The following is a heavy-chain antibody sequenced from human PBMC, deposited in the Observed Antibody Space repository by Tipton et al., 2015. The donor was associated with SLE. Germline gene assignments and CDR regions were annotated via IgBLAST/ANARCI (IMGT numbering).Heavy chain of an antibody. CDR3: ARAEDWGEHCYFDL. CDR1: GYSISSAYY. J-gene: IGHJ2*01. CDR2: IYHSGST. V-gene: IGHV4-38-2*02. D-gene: IGHD7-27*01. Sequence: TLSLTCTVSGYSISSAYYWGWIRQPPGKGLEWIGSIYHSGSTYYNPSLKSRVTISIDTSKNQFSLKLSSVTAADTAVYYCARAEDWGEHCYFDLWGRGTLVTVSS.